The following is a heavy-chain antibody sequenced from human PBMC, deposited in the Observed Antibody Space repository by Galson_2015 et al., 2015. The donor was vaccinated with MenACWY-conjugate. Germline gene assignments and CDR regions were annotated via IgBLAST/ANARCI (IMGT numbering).Heavy chain of an antibody. CDR2: IIPILDKT. CDR3: ASVVQLWYYFDY. Sequence: SGGTFSTYGIVWVRQAPGQGLEWMGRIIPILDKTNYAQTFQDRVTITADKSTSTAYMELSSLRSEDMAVYYCASVVQLWYYFDYWGQGTLVTVSS. D-gene: IGHD5-18*01. V-gene: IGHV1-69*04. J-gene: IGHJ4*02. CDR1: GGTFSTYG.